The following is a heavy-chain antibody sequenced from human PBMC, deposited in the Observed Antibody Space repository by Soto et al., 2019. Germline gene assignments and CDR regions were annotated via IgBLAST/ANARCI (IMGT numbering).Heavy chain of an antibody. D-gene: IGHD3-22*01. J-gene: IGHJ1*01. Sequence: ASVKVSCKASGYTFTSYDINWVRQATGQGLEWMGWMNPNSGNTGYAQKFQGRVTMTRNTSISTAYMELSSLRSEDTAVYYCATWRGHYYDSSGYYPAEYFQHWGQGTLVTVSS. V-gene: IGHV1-8*01. CDR1: GYTFTSYD. CDR2: MNPNSGNT. CDR3: ATWRGHYYDSSGYYPAEYFQH.